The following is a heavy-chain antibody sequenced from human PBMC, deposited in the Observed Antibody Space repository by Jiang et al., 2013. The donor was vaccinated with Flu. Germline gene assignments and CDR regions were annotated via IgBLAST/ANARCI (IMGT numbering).Heavy chain of an antibody. CDR3: ARIRLEDGSRYYYYGMDV. CDR1: GFSLSTSGMC. CDR2: LIWDDDK. J-gene: IGHJ6*04. V-gene: IGHV2-70*11. D-gene: IGHD5-24*01. Sequence: SGFSLSTSGMCVSWIRQPPGKALDGLHALIWDDDKYYSTSLKTRLTISKDTSKNQVVLTMTNMDPVDTATYYCARIRLEDGSRYYYYGMDVWGKGTTVTVSS.